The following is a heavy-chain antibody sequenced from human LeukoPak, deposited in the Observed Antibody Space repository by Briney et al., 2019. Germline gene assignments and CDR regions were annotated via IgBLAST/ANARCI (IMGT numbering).Heavy chain of an antibody. CDR1: GDSVSSGSYS. V-gene: IGHV4-61*01. Sequence: SETLSLTCTVSGDSVSSGSYSWSWIRQPPGKGLEWIGYIYYSGSTNYNPSLKSRVTISVDTSKNQFSLKLSSVTAADTAVYYCARVAAGGYYYYGMDVWGQGTTVTVSS. CDR3: ARVAAGGYYYYGMDV. J-gene: IGHJ6*02. D-gene: IGHD3-16*01. CDR2: IYYSGST.